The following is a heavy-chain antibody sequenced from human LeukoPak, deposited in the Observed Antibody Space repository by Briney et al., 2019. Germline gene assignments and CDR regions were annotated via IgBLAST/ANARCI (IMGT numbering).Heavy chain of an antibody. CDR1: GFTVSNSY. V-gene: IGHV3-20*04. D-gene: IGHD3-3*01. CDR2: INWNGGST. CDR3: ARVNGLRFLDRGYFDY. J-gene: IGHJ4*02. Sequence: PGGSLRLSCAASGFTVSNSYMSWVRQAPGKGLEWVSGINWNGGSTGYADSVKGRFTISRDNAKNSLYLQMNSLRAEDTALYYCARVNGLRFLDRGYFDYWGQGTLVTVSS.